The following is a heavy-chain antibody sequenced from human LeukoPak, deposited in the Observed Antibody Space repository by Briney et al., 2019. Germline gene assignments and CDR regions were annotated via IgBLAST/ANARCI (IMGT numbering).Heavy chain of an antibody. D-gene: IGHD6-13*01. CDR1: GFAFSRYS. V-gene: IGHV3-21*01. Sequence: PGGSLRLSCAASGFAFSRYSMNWVRQAPGNGLEWVSSISSSSSYIYYADSVKGRFTISRDNAKNSLYLQMNSLRAEDTAVYYCARTAAAANWFDPWGQGTLVTVSS. J-gene: IGHJ5*02. CDR3: ARTAAAANWFDP. CDR2: ISSSSSYI.